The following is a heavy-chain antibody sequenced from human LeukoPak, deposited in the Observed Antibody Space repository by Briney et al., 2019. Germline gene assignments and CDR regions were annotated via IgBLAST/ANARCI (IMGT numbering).Heavy chain of an antibody. J-gene: IGHJ6*03. CDR1: GGSISYYY. CDR2: IYNSGST. D-gene: IGHD3-22*01. CDR3: ARDSRYSDNSGYYYSHYYMDV. V-gene: IGHV4-59*01. Sequence: SETLSLTCTVTGGSISYYYWSWIRQPPGKGLEWIGYIYNSGSTNYNPSLKSRVTISVDTSKNQLSLNLRSVTAADTAVYYCARDSRYSDNSGYYYSHYYMDVWGKGITVTVSS.